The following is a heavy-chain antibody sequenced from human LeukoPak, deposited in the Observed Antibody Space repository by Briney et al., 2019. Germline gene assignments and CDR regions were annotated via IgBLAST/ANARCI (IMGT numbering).Heavy chain of an antibody. CDR1: GVTFSSYW. D-gene: IGHD3-3*01. Sequence: PGGSLRLSCAASGVTFSSYWMSWVRQAPGKGLEWVANIKQDGSEKYYVDSVKGRFTISRDNAKNSLYLQMNSLRAEDTAVYYCARVLPFGAFGVVIPNWFDPWGQGTLVTVSS. V-gene: IGHV3-7*03. CDR3: ARVLPFGAFGVVIPNWFDP. J-gene: IGHJ5*02. CDR2: IKQDGSEK.